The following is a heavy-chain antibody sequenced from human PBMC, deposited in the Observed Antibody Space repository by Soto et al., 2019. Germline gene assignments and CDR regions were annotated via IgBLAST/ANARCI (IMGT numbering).Heavy chain of an antibody. J-gene: IGHJ6*02. Sequence: EVQLVESGGGLVQPGGSLRLSCAASGFTFSSYWMSWVRQAPGKGLEWVANIKQDGSEKYYVDSVKGRFTISRDNAKNSLYLQMNSLRAKDTAVYYCARDPQKVYFYCYGMDVWGQGTTVTVSS. CDR1: GFTFSSYW. CDR3: ARDPQKVYFYCYGMDV. V-gene: IGHV3-7*05. CDR2: IKQDGSEK.